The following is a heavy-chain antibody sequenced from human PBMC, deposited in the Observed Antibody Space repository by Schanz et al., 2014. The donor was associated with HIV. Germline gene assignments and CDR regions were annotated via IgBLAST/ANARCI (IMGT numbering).Heavy chain of an antibody. Sequence: VQLVESGGGVVQPGKSLRLSCAASGFTFSGFAMSWVRQAPGKGLEWVSSISASGGSTYYADSVLARFTISRDNSKNTLFLQINGLRAEDTAVYYCAKGWRGYSISFLVDYWGQGSLVTVSS. J-gene: IGHJ4*02. V-gene: IGHV3-23*04. D-gene: IGHD6-6*01. CDR1: GFTFSGFA. CDR2: ISASGGST. CDR3: AKGWRGYSISFLVDY.